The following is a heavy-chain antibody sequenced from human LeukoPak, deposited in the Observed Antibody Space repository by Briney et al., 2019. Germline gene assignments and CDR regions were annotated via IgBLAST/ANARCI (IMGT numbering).Heavy chain of an antibody. J-gene: IGHJ6*03. CDR1: GFTFSSYA. Sequence: PGGSLRLSCAASGFTFSSYAMSWVRQAPGKGLEWVSAISGSGGGTYYADSVKGRFTISRDNAKNSLYLQMNSLRAEDTAVYYCARVSLYTAAGKGYYYMDVWGKGTTVTVSS. CDR3: ARVSLYTAAGKGYYYMDV. D-gene: IGHD6-13*01. CDR2: ISGSGGGT. V-gene: IGHV3-23*01.